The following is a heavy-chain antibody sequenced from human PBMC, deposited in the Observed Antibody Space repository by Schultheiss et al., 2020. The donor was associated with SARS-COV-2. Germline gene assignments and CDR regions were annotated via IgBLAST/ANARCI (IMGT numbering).Heavy chain of an antibody. Sequence: GGSLRLSCAASGFTFSSYSMNWVRQAPGKGLEWVSSISSSSSYIYYADSVKGRFTISRDNSKNTLYLQMNSLRAEDTAVYYCARIPYDSSGHYYYYGMDVWGQGTTVTVSS. D-gene: IGHD3-22*01. CDR3: ARIPYDSSGHYYYYGMDV. CDR2: ISSSSSYI. CDR1: GFTFSSYS. J-gene: IGHJ6*02. V-gene: IGHV3-21*01.